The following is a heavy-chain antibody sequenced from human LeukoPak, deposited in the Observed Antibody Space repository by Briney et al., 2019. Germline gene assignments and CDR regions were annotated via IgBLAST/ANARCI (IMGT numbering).Heavy chain of an antibody. D-gene: IGHD1-14*01. CDR3: ARQRLTGKGFDP. V-gene: IGHV1-2*02. J-gene: IGHJ5*02. Sequence: GASVKVSCKASGNTLTGYIIHWVRQAPGQGLGWRGWINPNSGGTNYAQKFQGRVTMTRDTSISTAYMELSRLRSDDTAVYYCARQRLTGKGFDPWGQGTLVTVSS. CDR2: INPNSGGT. CDR1: GNTLTGYI.